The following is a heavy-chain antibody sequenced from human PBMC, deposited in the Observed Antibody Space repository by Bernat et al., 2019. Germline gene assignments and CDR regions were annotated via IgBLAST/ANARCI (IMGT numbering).Heavy chain of an antibody. CDR1: GFTFSSYG. J-gene: IGHJ4*02. D-gene: IGHD3-16*01. Sequence: QVQLVESGGGVVQPGRSLRLSCAASGFTFSSYGMHWVRQAPGKGLEWVAVISYDGSNKYYADSVKGRFTISRDNSKNTLYLQMNSLRAEDTAVYYCANWGGGVTRGGASDYWGQGTLVTVSS. V-gene: IGHV3-30*18. CDR2: ISYDGSNK. CDR3: ANWGGGVTRGGASDY.